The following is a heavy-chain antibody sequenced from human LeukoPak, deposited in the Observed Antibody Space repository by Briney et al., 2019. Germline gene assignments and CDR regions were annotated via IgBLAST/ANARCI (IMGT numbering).Heavy chain of an antibody. CDR3: AKDLTTVTTQGDY. Sequence: GGSLRLSCAASGFTFSTYGMHWVRQAPGKGLEWVTSIHYDGTNKYYAEAVKGRFTISRDNSKNTLYLQMNSLRAEDTAIYYCAKDLTTVTTQGDYWGQGTLVTVSS. D-gene: IGHD4-17*01. CDR1: GFTFSTYG. V-gene: IGHV3-30*02. J-gene: IGHJ4*02. CDR2: IHYDGTNK.